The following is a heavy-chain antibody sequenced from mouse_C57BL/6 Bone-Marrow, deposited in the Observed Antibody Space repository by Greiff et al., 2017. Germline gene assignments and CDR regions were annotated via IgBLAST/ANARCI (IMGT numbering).Heavy chain of an antibody. Sequence: DVMLVESGGDLVKPGGSLKLSCAASGFTFSSYGMSWVRQTPDKRLEWVATISSGGSYTYYPDSVKGRFTISRDNAKNTLYLQMSSLKSEDTAMYYCARQSRLLRAWFAYWGQGTLVTVSA. CDR2: ISSGGSYT. J-gene: IGHJ3*01. V-gene: IGHV5-6*02. CDR1: GFTFSSYG. D-gene: IGHD1-1*01. CDR3: ARQSRLLRAWFAY.